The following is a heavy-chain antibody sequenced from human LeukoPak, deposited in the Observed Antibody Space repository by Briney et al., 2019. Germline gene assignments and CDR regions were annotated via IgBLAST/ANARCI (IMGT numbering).Heavy chain of an antibody. D-gene: IGHD6-19*01. CDR3: AKGSSGWPF. CDR2: ISSSGSTI. J-gene: IGHJ4*02. Sequence: GGSLRLSCAVSGIIFSSYSMNWVRQAPGKGLEWVSYISSSGSTIYYADSVKGRFTISRDNSRNTLYLQMNSLRAEDTAVYYCAKGSSGWPFGGQGTLVTVSS. V-gene: IGHV3-48*01. CDR1: GIIFSSYS.